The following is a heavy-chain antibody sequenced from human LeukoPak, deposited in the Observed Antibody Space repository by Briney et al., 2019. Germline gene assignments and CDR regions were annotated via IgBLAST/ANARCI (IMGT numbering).Heavy chain of an antibody. J-gene: IGHJ4*02. CDR2: IHYDGRQQ. CDR1: GFIFSNHG. CDR3: ARVFGLDYCSSTSCPLDY. Sequence: GGSLRLSCAASGFIFSNHGMHWVRQAPGKGLEWVSFIHYDGRQQYYADSVKGRFTISRDNSKNTLYLQMNSLRAEDTAVYYCARVFGLDYCSSTSCPLDYWGQGTLVTVSS. D-gene: IGHD2-2*01. V-gene: IGHV3-30*02.